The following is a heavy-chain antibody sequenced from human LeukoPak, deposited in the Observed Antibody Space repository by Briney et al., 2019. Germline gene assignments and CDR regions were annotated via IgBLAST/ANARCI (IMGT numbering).Heavy chain of an antibody. CDR1: GDSISRGGYY. Sequence: PSQTLSPTCTVSGDSISRGGYYWSWIHQHPGKGLEWIGYIFYSGSTYYNPSLKSRVNISVDTSKNQFSLKLSSVTAADTAVYYCARDLRGIRGVGSNLFDLWGQGTLVTVSS. J-gene: IGHJ5*02. CDR2: IFYSGST. V-gene: IGHV4-31*03. CDR3: ARDLRGIRGVGSNLFDL. D-gene: IGHD3-10*01.